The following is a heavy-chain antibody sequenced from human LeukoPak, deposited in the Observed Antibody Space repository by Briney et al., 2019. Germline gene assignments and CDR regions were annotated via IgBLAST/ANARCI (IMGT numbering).Heavy chain of an antibody. V-gene: IGHV3-48*03. CDR1: GFTFSSYE. CDR2: ISSSGSTI. Sequence: GGSLRLSCAASGFTFSSYEMNWVRQAPGKGLEWVSYISSSGSTIYYADSVKGRFTISRDNAKNSLYLQMNSLRAEDTAVYYCARGGDVDTAMLGASDIWGQGTMVTFSS. J-gene: IGHJ3*02. CDR3: ARGGDVDTAMLGASDI. D-gene: IGHD5-18*01.